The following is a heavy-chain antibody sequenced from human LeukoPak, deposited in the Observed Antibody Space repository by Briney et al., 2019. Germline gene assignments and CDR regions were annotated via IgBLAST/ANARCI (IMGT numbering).Heavy chain of an antibody. D-gene: IGHD4-17*01. J-gene: IGHJ4*02. V-gene: IGHV4-39*01. CDR2: GYYTGST. CDR3: ARHKDDYDDYVWNY. Sequence: SETLSLTCTVSGGXISSSNYYWGWIRQPPGKGLEWIGSGYYTGSTYYNPSLKSRVTISVDTSNNQFSLKLSSVPAADTAMYYCARHKDDYDDYVWNYWGQGTLVTVSS. CDR1: GGXISSSNYY.